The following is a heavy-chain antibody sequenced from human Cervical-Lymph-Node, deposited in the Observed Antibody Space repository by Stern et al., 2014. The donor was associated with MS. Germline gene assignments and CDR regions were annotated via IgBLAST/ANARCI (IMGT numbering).Heavy chain of an antibody. J-gene: IGHJ3*02. CDR2: ISSYNGNT. CDR1: GYTFTSSG. CDR3: ARGLLGSENAFDI. Sequence: QLVQSGAEVKKPGASVKVSCKASGYTFTSSGISWVRPAPGQGLEWMGLISSYNGNTNYAQKLQGRVAMTTDTSTSTDYMELRSLRSDDTAVYYCARGLLGSENAFDIWGQGTMVTVAS. V-gene: IGHV1-18*01. D-gene: IGHD2-15*01.